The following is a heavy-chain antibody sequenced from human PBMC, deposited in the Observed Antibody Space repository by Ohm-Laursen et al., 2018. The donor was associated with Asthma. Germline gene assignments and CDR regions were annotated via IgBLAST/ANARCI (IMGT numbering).Heavy chain of an antibody. CDR2: IYHSGST. Sequence: TLSLTCAVSGGSISSSNWWSWVRQPPGKGLEWIGEIYHSGSTNYNPSLKSRATISVDKSKNQFSLKLSSVTAADTAVYYCARHRGSYRSPLDYWGQGTLVTVSS. J-gene: IGHJ4*02. CDR3: ARHRGSYRSPLDY. CDR1: GGSISSSNW. D-gene: IGHD3-16*02. V-gene: IGHV4-4*02.